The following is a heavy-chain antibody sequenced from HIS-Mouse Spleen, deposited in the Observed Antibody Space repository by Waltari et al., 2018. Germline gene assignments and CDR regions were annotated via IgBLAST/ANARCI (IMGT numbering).Heavy chain of an antibody. CDR1: GYTFTGYY. V-gene: IGHV1-2*02. Sequence: QVQLVQSGAEVKKPGASVKVSCKASGYTFTGYYMHWVRQAPGQGLEWMGWINPNSGGTNYAQKFQGRVTMTRDTSISTAYMELSRLRSDDTAVYYCARDGGLLWFGELPDPPDAFDIWGQGTMVTVSS. CDR3: ARDGGLLWFGELPDPPDAFDI. CDR2: INPNSGGT. J-gene: IGHJ3*02. D-gene: IGHD3-10*01.